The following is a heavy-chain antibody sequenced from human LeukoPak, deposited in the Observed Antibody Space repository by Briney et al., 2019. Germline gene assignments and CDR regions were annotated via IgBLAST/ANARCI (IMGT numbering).Heavy chain of an antibody. CDR1: GFTFSSYA. Sequence: PGRSLRLSCAASGFTFSSYAMHWVRQAPGKGLEWVAVISYDGSNKYYADSVKGRFTISRDNSKNTLYLQMNSLRAEDTAVYYCARVGHGWAGGFGGPVDYWGQGTLVTVSS. CDR3: ARVGHGWAGGFGGPVDY. D-gene: IGHD3-10*01. CDR2: ISYDGSNK. J-gene: IGHJ4*02. V-gene: IGHV3-30*04.